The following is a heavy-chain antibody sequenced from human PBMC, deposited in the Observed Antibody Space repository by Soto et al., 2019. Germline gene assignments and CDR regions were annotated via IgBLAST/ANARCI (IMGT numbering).Heavy chain of an antibody. CDR1: GGSISSYY. Sequence: QVQLQESGPGLVKPSETLSLTCTVSGGSISSYYWSWIRQPPGKGLEWIGYIYYSGSTNYNPSLSRRVTLSVDTSTTQFPRRLSSGPAADTAVYYCARQSGYSSGWYPDWRQGTLVTVSS. V-gene: IGHV4-59*08. CDR3: ARQSGYSSGWYPD. J-gene: IGHJ4*02. D-gene: IGHD6-19*01. CDR2: IYYSGST.